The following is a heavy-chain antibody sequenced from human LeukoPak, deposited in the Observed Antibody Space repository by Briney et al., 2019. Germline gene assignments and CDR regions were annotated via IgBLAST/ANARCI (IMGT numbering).Heavy chain of an antibody. CDR2: IYTSGST. CDR3: AREAPGGGSKDDAFDI. CDR1: GGSISSYY. J-gene: IGHJ3*02. V-gene: IGHV4-4*07. Sequence: SETLSLTCTVSGGSISSYYWSWIRQPAGKGLEWIGRIYTSGSTNYNPSLKSRVTMPVDTSKNQFSLKLSSVTAADTAVYYCAREAPGGGSKDDAFDIWGQGTMVTVSS. D-gene: IGHD3-16*01.